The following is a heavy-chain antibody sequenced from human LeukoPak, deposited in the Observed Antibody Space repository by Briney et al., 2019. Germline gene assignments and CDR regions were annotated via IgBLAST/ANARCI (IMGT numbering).Heavy chain of an antibody. J-gene: IGHJ5*02. D-gene: IGHD4-17*01. CDR1: GGTVSSYA. CDR2: IIPIVGTA. Sequence: ASVKVSCKASGGTVSSYAISWVRQAPGQGLEWMGGIIPIVGTAKYAQKFQGRVTITVDESTSTAYMELRSLRSEDTAVYYCARAAVTTFNWFDPWGQGTVVTVSS. V-gene: IGHV1-69*13. CDR3: ARAAVTTFNWFDP.